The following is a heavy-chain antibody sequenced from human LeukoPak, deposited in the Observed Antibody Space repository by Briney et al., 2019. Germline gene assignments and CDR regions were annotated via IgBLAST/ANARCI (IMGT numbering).Heavy chain of an antibody. Sequence: GGSLRLSCAASGFTFSSYDMRWARQAPGKGLEWVSAMRGSGGSTYYADYVKGRYTIARDNTKNTLYLQMNSLSAKDTCVYYCAKIMVRGVPTDYWGRGTLVTVSS. D-gene: IGHD3-10*01. J-gene: IGHJ4*02. V-gene: IGHV3-23*01. CDR2: MRGSGGST. CDR3: AKIMVRGVPTDY. CDR1: GFTFSSYD.